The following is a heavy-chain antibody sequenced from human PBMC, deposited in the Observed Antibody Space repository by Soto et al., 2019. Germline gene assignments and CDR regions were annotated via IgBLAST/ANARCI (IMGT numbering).Heavy chain of an antibody. D-gene: IGHD6-13*01. CDR3: ARDLQGSSWYSYYYMDV. V-gene: IGHV1-69*08. CDR2: IIPILGIA. J-gene: IGHJ6*03. Sequence: QVQLVQSGAEVKKPGSSVKVSCKASGGTFSSYTISWVRQAPGQGLEWMGRIIPILGIANYAQKFQGRVTITADKSTSTAYMELSSLRSEDTAVYYCARDLQGSSWYSYYYMDVWGKGTTVTVSS. CDR1: GGTFSSYT.